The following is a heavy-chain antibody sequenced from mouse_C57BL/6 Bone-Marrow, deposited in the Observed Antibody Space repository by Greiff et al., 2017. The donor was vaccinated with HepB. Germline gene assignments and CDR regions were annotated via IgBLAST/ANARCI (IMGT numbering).Heavy chain of an antibody. J-gene: IGHJ2*01. Sequence: EVQLQQSGPVLVKPGASVKMSCKASGYTFTDYYMNWVKQSHGKSLEWIGVINPYNGGTSYNQKFKGKATLTVDKSSSTAYIELNSLTSEDSAVYYCARLTLYYFDYWGQGTTLTVSS. CDR3: ARLTLYYFDY. V-gene: IGHV1-19*01. CDR1: GYTFTDYY. D-gene: IGHD4-1*01. CDR2: INPYNGGT.